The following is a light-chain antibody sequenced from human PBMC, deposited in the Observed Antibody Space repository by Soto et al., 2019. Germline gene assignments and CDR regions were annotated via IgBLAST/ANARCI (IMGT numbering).Light chain of an antibody. CDR1: QSVSSSY. CDR3: QQYVSSRWT. V-gene: IGKV3-20*01. J-gene: IGKJ1*01. CDR2: GAS. Sequence: EIVLTQSPGTLSLSPGERATLSCRASQSVSSSYLAWYQQKPGQAPRLLIYGASSRASGIPDRFSGSGSGTEFTLTVSRLEPEDFAVYYCQQYVSSRWTFGQGTKVEIK.